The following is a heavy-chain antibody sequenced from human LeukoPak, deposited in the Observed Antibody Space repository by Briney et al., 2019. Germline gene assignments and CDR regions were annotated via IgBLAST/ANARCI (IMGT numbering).Heavy chain of an antibody. V-gene: IGHV4-39*01. CDR3: ARTIMITFGGVIAYYMDV. CDR2: IYYSGST. D-gene: IGHD3-16*02. J-gene: IGHJ6*03. CDR1: GGSISGSSYY. Sequence: SETLSLTCTVSGGSISGSSYYWGWIRQPPGKGLEWIGSIYYSGSTYYNPSLKSRVTISVDTSKNQFSLKLSSVTAADTAVYYCARTIMITFGGVIAYYMDVWGKGTTVTVSS.